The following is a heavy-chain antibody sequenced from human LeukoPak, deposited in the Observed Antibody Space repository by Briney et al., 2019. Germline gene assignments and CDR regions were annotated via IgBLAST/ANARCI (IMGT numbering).Heavy chain of an antibody. V-gene: IGHV3-9*01. CDR1: GFTFDDYA. CDR3: AKDVGHRYIVVVTESYGMDV. Sequence: GRSLRLSCAASGFTFDDYAMHWVRQAPGKGLEWVSGISWNSGSIGYADSVKGRFTISRDNAKNSLYLQMNSLRAEDTALYYCAKDVGHRYIVVVTESYGMDVWGQGTTVTVSS. CDR2: ISWNSGSI. D-gene: IGHD2-21*02. J-gene: IGHJ6*02.